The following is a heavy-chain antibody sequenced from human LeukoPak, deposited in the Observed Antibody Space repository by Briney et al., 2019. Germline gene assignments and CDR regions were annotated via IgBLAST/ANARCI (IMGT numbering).Heavy chain of an antibody. D-gene: IGHD3-3*01. CDR3: ARSYYHFGNAHYKDVFNV. J-gene: IGHJ3*01. V-gene: IGHV4-61*02. CDR2: IYDSGSA. Sequence: SETLSLTCTVSGDSINRGDFHWNWIRQPAGKGLEWIGRIYDSGSAKYNPSLESRVTISVDTSKNQFSLKLNSVTAADTAVYYCARSYYHFGNAHYKDVFNVWGQGTMVTVSS. CDR1: GDSINRGDFH.